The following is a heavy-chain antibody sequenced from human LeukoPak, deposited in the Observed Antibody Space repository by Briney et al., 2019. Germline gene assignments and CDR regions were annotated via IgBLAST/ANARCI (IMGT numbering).Heavy chain of an antibody. D-gene: IGHD3-10*01. CDR1: GFTFSTYS. CDR3: VQGPYLDY. J-gene: IGHJ4*02. Sequence: GGSLRLSCATAGFTFSTYSMSWVRQAPGKGLEWVSHIPRPGTTTYYAESVRGRFTISRDNAKNSLYLQMKSLRVEDTALYFWVQGPYLDYSGQGNLVTVSS. CDR2: IPRPGTTT. V-gene: IGHV3-48*01.